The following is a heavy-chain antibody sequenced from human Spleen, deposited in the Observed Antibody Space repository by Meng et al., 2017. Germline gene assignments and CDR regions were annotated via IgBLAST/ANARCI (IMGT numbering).Heavy chain of an antibody. D-gene: IGHD2/OR15-2a*01. Sequence: SLKISCTASGFTFGDYTMSWVRQAPGKGLEWVSGISWNSGSIGYADSVKGRFTISRDNAKNSLYLQMNSLRAEDTAVYYCAREIIGAASAFDIWGQGTLVTVSS. CDR3: AREIIGAASAFDI. V-gene: IGHV3-9*01. J-gene: IGHJ3*02. CDR2: ISWNSGSI. CDR1: GFTFGDYT.